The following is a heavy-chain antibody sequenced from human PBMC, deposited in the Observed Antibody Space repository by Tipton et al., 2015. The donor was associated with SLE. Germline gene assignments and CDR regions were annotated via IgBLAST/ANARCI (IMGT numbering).Heavy chain of an antibody. CDR2: IYYSGST. Sequence: TLSLTCTVSGGSISSGGYYWSWIRQPPGKGLEWIGYIYYSGSTNYNPPLKSRVTISVDTSKNQFSLKLSSVTAADTAVYYCARGGPGGTFFDYWGQGTLVTVSS. CDR1: GGSISSGGYY. V-gene: IGHV4-61*08. D-gene: IGHD2/OR15-2a*01. CDR3: ARGGPGGTFFDY. J-gene: IGHJ4*02.